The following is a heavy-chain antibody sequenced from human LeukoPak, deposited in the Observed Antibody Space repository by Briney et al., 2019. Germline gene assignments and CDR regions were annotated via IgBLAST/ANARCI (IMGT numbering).Heavy chain of an antibody. Sequence: KSGGSLRLSCAASGFTFSSYSMNWVRQAPGKGLEWVSSISSSSSYIYYADSVKGRFTISRDNAKNSLYLQMNSLRAEDTAVYYCARDPYSSSWYETGYWGYYGMDVWGQGTTVTVSS. V-gene: IGHV3-21*01. J-gene: IGHJ6*02. CDR3: ARDPYSSSWYETGYWGYYGMDV. CDR2: ISSSSSYI. CDR1: GFTFSSYS. D-gene: IGHD6-13*01.